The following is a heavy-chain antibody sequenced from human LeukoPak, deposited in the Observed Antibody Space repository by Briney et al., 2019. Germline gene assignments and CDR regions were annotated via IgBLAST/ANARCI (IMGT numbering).Heavy chain of an antibody. CDR3: ARAYYYGSGSYPDS. Sequence: GGSQRLSCAASGFTFSSYSMNWVRQAPGKGLEWVSYISSSSSTIYYANSVKGRFTISRDNAKNSLYLQMNSLRAEDTAVYYCARAYYYGSGSYPDSWGQGTLVTVSS. D-gene: IGHD3-10*01. J-gene: IGHJ5*01. CDR1: GFTFSSYS. V-gene: IGHV3-48*04. CDR2: ISSSSSTI.